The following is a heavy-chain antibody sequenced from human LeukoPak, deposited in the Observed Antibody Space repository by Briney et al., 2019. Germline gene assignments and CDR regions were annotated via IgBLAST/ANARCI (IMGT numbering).Heavy chain of an antibody. CDR2: ISGSGGST. J-gene: IGHJ4*02. CDR3: ARDRGASFYGSGALDY. Sequence: PGGSLRLSCAASGFTFSSYAMSWVRQAPGKGLEWVSAISGSGGSTYYADSVKGRFTISRDNSKNTLYLQMNSLRAEDTAVYYCARDRGASFYGSGALDYWGQGTLVTVSS. V-gene: IGHV3-23*01. CDR1: GFTFSSYA. D-gene: IGHD3-10*01.